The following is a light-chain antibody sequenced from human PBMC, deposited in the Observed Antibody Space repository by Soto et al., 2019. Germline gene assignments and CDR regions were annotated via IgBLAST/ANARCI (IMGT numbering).Light chain of an antibody. CDR1: QSVSSY. J-gene: IGKJ3*01. CDR3: QQRSNRFT. V-gene: IGKV3-11*01. CDR2: DAS. Sequence: EIVLTQSPATLSLSPGERATLSCRASQSVSSYLAWYQQKPGQAPRLLIYDASNRATCIPARFSGSGSGTDFTLTISSLEPEDFAVYYCQQRSNRFTFGPGTKVDIK.